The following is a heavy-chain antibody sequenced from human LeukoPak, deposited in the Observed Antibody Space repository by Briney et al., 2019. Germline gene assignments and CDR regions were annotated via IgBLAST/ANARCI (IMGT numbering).Heavy chain of an antibody. D-gene: IGHD3-22*01. V-gene: IGHV3-23*01. CDR3: AKRGVVIRVILVGFHKEAYYFDS. J-gene: IGHJ4*02. CDR1: GITLSSYG. CDR2: ISGSGGGT. Sequence: GGSLRLSCAVSGITLSSYGMSWVRQAPGKGLEWVAGISGSGGGTNYADAVKGRFTISRDNRKNTLHLQMNSLRAEDTAVYFCAKRGVVIRVILVGFHKEAYYFDSWGQGALVIVSS.